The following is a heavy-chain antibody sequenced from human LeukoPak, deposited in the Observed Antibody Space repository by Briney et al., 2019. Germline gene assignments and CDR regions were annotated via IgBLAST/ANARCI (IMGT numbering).Heavy chain of an antibody. J-gene: IGHJ4*02. Sequence: SVKVSCKASGGTFSSYAISWVRQAPGQGLEWMGGIIPIFGTANYAQKFQGRVTITADESTSTAYMELSSLRPEDTAVYYCARPTYLWSGYPLDYWGQGTLVTVSS. V-gene: IGHV1-69*13. CDR1: GGTFSSYA. D-gene: IGHD3-3*01. CDR3: ARPTYLWSGYPLDY. CDR2: IIPIFGTA.